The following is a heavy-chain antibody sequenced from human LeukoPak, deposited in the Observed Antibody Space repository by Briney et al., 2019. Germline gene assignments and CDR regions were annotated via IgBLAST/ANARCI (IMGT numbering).Heavy chain of an antibody. CDR1: GGSMSSYY. CDR2: IYYSGTT. Sequence: SETLSLTCTLSGGSMSSYYWSWIRQPPGKGLEWIGYIYYSGTTNYNPSLKSRVTISVDTSNNQFALKLSSVTAADTAMYYCSRGGWCLDYRGQGTLVTVSS. D-gene: IGHD6-19*01. V-gene: IGHV4-59*01. J-gene: IGHJ4*02. CDR3: SRGGWCLDY.